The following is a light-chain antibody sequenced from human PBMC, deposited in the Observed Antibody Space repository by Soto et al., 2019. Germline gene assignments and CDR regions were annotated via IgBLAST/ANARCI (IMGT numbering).Light chain of an antibody. J-gene: IGKJ4*01. CDR2: GAS. CDR1: QSVASN. V-gene: IGKV3-15*01. CDR3: QQYNNWPLT. Sequence: VITQSPATLSVSPGERATLSCRASQSVASNLAWYQQKPGQAPRLLIYGASTRATGIPARFSGSGSETEFTLTISSLQSEDFAVYYCQQYNNWPLTFGGGTKVDIK.